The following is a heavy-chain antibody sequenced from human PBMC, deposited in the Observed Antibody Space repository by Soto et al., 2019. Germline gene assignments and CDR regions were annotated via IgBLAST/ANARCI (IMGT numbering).Heavy chain of an antibody. V-gene: IGHV3-21*01. D-gene: IGHD6-19*01. CDR1: GFTFSSYS. J-gene: IGHJ4*02. Sequence: EVQLVQSGGGLVKPGGSLRLSCAASGFTFSSYSMNWVRQAPGKGLEWVSSISGTSSFIYYADSTEGRFTISRDYAKNSLYLQMTSLRAEDTAVYYCAISEVAGTGWGFDSWGAGTLVTVSS. CDR2: ISGTSSFI. CDR3: AISEVAGTGWGFDS.